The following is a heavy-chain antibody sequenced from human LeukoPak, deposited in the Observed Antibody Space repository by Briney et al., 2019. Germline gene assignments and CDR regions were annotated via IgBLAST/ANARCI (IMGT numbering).Heavy chain of an antibody. CDR2: ISSSSSYI. J-gene: IGHJ4*02. V-gene: IGHV3-21*01. CDR1: GFTFSSYS. Sequence: GSLRLSCAASGFTFSSYSMNWVRQAPGKGLEWVSSISSSSSYIYYADSVKGRFTISRDNAKNSLYLQMNSLRAEDTAVYYCARYSSGWYWFDYWGQGTLVTVSS. D-gene: IGHD6-19*01. CDR3: ARYSSGWYWFDY.